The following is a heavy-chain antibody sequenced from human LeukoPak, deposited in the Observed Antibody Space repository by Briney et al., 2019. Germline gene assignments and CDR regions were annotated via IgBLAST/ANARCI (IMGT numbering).Heavy chain of an antibody. Sequence: GASVKVSCKASGGTFSSYAISWVRQAPGQGLEWMGRIIPILGIANYAQKFQGRVTITADKSTSTAYMELSSLRSEDTAVYYCARGNDGDYVDYWGQGTLVTVSS. D-gene: IGHD4-17*01. V-gene: IGHV1-69*04. J-gene: IGHJ4*02. CDR3: ARGNDGDYVDY. CDR2: IIPILGIA. CDR1: GGTFSSYA.